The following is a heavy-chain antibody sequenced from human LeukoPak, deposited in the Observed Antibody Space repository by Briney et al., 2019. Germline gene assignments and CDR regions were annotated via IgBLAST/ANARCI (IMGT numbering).Heavy chain of an antibody. D-gene: IGHD6-19*01. CDR1: GGSFSGYY. CDR3: ARHKRQWLVLGGAFDI. J-gene: IGHJ3*02. Sequence: SETLSLTCAVYGGSFSGYYWSWIRQPPGKGLEWIGEINHSGSTNYNPSLKSRVTISVDTSKNQFSLKLSSVTAADTAVYYCARHKRQWLVLGGAFDIWGQGTMVTVSS. CDR2: INHSGST. V-gene: IGHV4-34*01.